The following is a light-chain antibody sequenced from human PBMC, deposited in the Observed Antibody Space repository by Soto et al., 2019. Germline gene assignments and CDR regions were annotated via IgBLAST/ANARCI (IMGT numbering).Light chain of an antibody. CDR1: QTISGW. CDR3: LQYYMGWT. V-gene: IGKV1-5*01. J-gene: IGKJ1*01. CDR2: DAS. Sequence: DIQMTQSPSTLSASVGDTVTITCRASQTISGWLAWYQQRPGKAPNLLIFDASTLESGVPSRFSGSGSGTTFTLTISSLQSDDFATYYCLQYYMGWTFGQGTKVDIK.